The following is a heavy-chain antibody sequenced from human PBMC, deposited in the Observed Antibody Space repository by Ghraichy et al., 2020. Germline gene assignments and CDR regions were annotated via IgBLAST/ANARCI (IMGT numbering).Heavy chain of an antibody. V-gene: IGHV3-23*01. CDR1: GFTFSSYA. J-gene: IGHJ4*02. CDR2: ISGSGGST. Sequence: LSLTCAASGFTFSSYAMSWVRQAPGKGLEWVSAISGSGGSTYYADSVKGRFTISRDNSKNTLYLQMNSLRAEDTAVYYCAKVLKVGSGSYGYWGQGTLVTVSS. D-gene: IGHD3-10*01. CDR3: AKVLKVGSGSYGY.